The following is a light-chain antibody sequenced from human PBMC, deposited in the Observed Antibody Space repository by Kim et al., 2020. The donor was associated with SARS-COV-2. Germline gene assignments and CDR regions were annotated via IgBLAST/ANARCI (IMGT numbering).Light chain of an antibody. CDR3: LQDHTYPWT. CDR2: TAS. J-gene: IGKJ1*01. V-gene: IGKV1-6*01. CDR1: QGIRND. Sequence: AIQMTQSPSSLSASVGDRVTITCRASQGIRNDLGWYQQKPGKAPKLLIFTASNLHSGVPSRFSGSGSGTDFTLTISSLQPEDFATYYCLQDHTYPWTFGQGTKVEI.